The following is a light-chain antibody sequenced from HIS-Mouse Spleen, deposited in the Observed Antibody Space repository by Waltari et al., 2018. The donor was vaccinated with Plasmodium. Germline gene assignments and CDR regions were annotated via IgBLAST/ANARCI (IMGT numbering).Light chain of an antibody. CDR1: QGISSY. J-gene: IGKJ1*01. V-gene: IGKV1-8*01. CDR2: AAS. Sequence: AIRMTQSPSSFSASTGDRVTITCRASQGISSYLAWYQQKPGKAPKLLIYAASTLQSGVPSRFSGSGSGTDFTLTISCLQSEDFATYYCQQYYSYPPWTFGQGTKEEIK. CDR3: QQYYSYPPWT.